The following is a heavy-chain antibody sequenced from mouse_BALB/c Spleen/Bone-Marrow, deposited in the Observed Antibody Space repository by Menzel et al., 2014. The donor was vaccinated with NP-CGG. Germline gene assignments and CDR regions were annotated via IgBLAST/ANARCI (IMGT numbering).Heavy chain of an antibody. V-gene: IGHV2-9*02. CDR2: IWAGGST. CDR1: EFSLTSYG. D-gene: IGHD1-1*01. Sequence: AQLQESGPGLVAPSQSRSITCTVSEFSLTSYGVHWVRQPPGKGLEWLGVIWAGGSTNYNSALMSRLSISKDNSKSQVLLKMNSLQTDDTAMYYCARGGSSRAWFAYWGQGTLVTVSA. J-gene: IGHJ3*01. CDR3: ARGGSSRAWFAY.